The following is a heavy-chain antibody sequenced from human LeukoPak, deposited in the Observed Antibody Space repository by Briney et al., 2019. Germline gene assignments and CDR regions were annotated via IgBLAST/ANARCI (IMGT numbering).Heavy chain of an antibody. CDR2: ISAYNGNT. V-gene: IGHV1-18*01. Sequence: ASVKVSFKASGYTFINSSVSWLRQAPGQGLEWMGWISAYNGNTNYAQKFRDRVAMTTDTSTNTAYMELRSLRSDDTAVYYCAKSIKVALSGAYFDPWGQGTLVTVSS. CDR1: GYTFINSS. J-gene: IGHJ5*02. D-gene: IGHD6-19*01. CDR3: AKSIKVALSGAYFDP.